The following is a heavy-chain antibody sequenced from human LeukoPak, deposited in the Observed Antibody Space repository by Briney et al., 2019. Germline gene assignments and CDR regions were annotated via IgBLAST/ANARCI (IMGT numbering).Heavy chain of an antibody. J-gene: IGHJ5*02. CDR2: ISSSSSSYT. V-gene: IGHV3-11*05. Sequence: PSETLSLTCTVSGGSISSYYWSWIRQAPGKGLEWVSYISSSSSSYTNYADSVKGRFTISRDNAKNSLYLQMNSLRAEDTAVYYCARVSSRRGWFDPWGQGTLVTVSS. D-gene: IGHD3-10*01. CDR3: ARVSSRRGWFDP. CDR1: GGSISSYY.